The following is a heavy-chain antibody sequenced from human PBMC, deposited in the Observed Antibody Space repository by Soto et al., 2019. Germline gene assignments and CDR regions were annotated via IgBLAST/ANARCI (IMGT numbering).Heavy chain of an antibody. J-gene: IGHJ4*02. D-gene: IGHD2-21*02. Sequence: QLQLQESGSGLVKPSQTLSLTCAVSGGSISSGGYSWSWIRQPPGKGLEWIGYIYHSGSTYYNPSLKGRVTISLDRSKNHFSLKPSSVTAADTAVYYCARGPDCGGDCYSYYLDSWGQGTLVTVSS. V-gene: IGHV4-30-2*01. CDR3: ARGPDCGGDCYSYYLDS. CDR1: GGSISSGGYS. CDR2: IYHSGST.